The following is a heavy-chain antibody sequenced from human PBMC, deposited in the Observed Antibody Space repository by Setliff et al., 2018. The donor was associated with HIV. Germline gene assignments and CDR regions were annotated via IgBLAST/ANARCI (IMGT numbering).Heavy chain of an antibody. CDR3: TKGVKWLVP. J-gene: IGHJ5*02. CDR1: GFTFDDYG. CDR2: INWNGGST. D-gene: IGHD2-21*01. V-gene: IGHV3-20*04. Sequence: PGGSLRLSCGASGFTFDDYGMSWVRQAPGKGLEWVSGINWNGGSTTYADSVKGRFTNSRDNAENSLYLQMNSLRAEDTALYYCTKGVKWLVPWGQGTPVTVSS.